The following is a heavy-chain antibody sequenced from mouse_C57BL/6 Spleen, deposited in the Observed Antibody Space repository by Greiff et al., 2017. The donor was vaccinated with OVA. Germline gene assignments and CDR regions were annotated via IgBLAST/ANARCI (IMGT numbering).Heavy chain of an antibody. CDR1: GFTFSSYA. CDR3: AREGGSTMVTTGFAY. V-gene: IGHV5-4*01. J-gene: IGHJ3*01. D-gene: IGHD2-2*01. Sequence: DVHLVESGGGLVKPGGSLKLSCAASGFTFSSYAMSWVRQTPEKRLEWVATISDGGSYTYYPDNVKGRFTISRDNAKNNLYLQMSHLKSEDTAMYYCAREGGSTMVTTGFAYWGQGTLVTVSA. CDR2: ISDGGSYT.